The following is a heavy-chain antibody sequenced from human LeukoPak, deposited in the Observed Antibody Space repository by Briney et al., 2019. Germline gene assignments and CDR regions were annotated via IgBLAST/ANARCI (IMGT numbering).Heavy chain of an antibody. V-gene: IGHV3-33*01. CDR3: ARAAYDSSGYLTL. Sequence: GRSLRLSCEASGFSFSSYGMHWVRQAPGKGLEWVAVIWYDGSNKYYADSVKGRFTISRDNSKNTLYLRMSSLGVEDTAMYYCARAAYDSSGYLTLWGQGTLVTVSS. D-gene: IGHD3-22*01. CDR2: IWYDGSNK. CDR1: GFSFSSYG. J-gene: IGHJ4*02.